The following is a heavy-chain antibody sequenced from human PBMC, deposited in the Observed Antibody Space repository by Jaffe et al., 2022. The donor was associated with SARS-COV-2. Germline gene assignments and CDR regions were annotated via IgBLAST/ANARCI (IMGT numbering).Heavy chain of an antibody. CDR3: AKGGDTSGGDYYYYYYHMDV. J-gene: IGHJ6*03. Sequence: EVQLVESGGGLVQPGGSLRLSCAASGFTFSSFAMSWVRQAPGKGLECVSAVTGSGGGTYYADSVKGRFTISRDNSKNTLYLQMNSLRAEDTAVYYCAKGGDTSGGDYYYYYYHMDVWGKGTTVTVSS. CDR2: VTGSGGGT. CDR1: GFTFSSFA. V-gene: IGHV3-23*04. D-gene: IGHD3-22*01.